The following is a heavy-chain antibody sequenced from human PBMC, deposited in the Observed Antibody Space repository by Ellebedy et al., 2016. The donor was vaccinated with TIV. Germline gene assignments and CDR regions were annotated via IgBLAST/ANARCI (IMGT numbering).Heavy chain of an antibody. CDR1: GFTFSSYA. CDR2: ISGSGGST. V-gene: IGHV3-23*01. Sequence: GESLKISXAASGFTFSSYAMSWVRQAPGKGLEWVSAISGSGGSTYYADSVKGRFTISRDNSKNTLYLQMNSLRAEDTAVYYSSFWSGYSPSPINYYYYGMDVWGQGTTVTVSS. J-gene: IGHJ6*02. D-gene: IGHD3-3*01. CDR3: SFWSGYSPSPINYYYYGMDV.